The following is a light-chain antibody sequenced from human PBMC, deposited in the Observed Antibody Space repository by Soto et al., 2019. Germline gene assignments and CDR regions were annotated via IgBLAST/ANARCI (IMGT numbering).Light chain of an antibody. CDR3: QVWDSSSDDVV. CDR2: YDS. CDR1: NIGSKS. Sequence: SYELTQPPSVSVAPGKTARITCGGNNIGSKSVHWYQQKPGQAPVLVIYYDSDRPSGIPERFSGSNSGNTATMTISRVEAGDEADYYCQVWDSSSDDVVFGGGPKLTVL. J-gene: IGLJ2*01. V-gene: IGLV3-21*04.